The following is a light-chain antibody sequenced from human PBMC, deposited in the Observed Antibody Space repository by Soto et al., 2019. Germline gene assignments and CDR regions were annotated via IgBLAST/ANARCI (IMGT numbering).Light chain of an antibody. Sequence: PGTLSLSPGERATLSCGAIQSVASYQLAWDRQTPGQAPRLLIYGASSRATGIPDRFSGSGSGTDFTLTISRLEPEDFAVYYWQHCGDTPPDPLGQCPRPE. CDR2: GAS. CDR3: QHCGDTPPDP. CDR1: QSVASYQ. J-gene: IGKJ5*01. V-gene: IGKV3-20*01.